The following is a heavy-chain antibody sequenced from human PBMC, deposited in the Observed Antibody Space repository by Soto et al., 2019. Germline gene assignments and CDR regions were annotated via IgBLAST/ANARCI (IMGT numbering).Heavy chain of an antibody. CDR2: INSDGSST. CDR1: GFTFSSYW. D-gene: IGHD1-26*01. CDR3: ARDDSGSYYWLSYGMDV. Sequence: EVQLVESGGGLVRPGGSLRLSCAASGFTFSSYWMHWVRQAPGKGLVWVSRINSDGSSTSYADSVKGRFTISRDNAKNTLYLQMNSLRAEDTAVYYCARDDSGSYYWLSYGMDVWGQGTTVTVS. V-gene: IGHV3-74*01. J-gene: IGHJ6*02.